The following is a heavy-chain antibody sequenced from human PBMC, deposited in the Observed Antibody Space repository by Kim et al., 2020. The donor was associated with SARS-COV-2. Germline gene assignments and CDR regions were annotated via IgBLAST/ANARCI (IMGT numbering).Heavy chain of an antibody. CDR3: AKARGDYYGSGSELHY. Sequence: GGSLRLSCAASGFTFSSYAMSWVRQAPGKGLEWVSAISGSGGSTYYADSVKGRLTISRDNSKNTLYLQMNSLRAEDTAVYYCAKARGDYYGSGSELHYWGQGTLVTVSS. V-gene: IGHV3-23*01. CDR2: ISGSGGST. D-gene: IGHD3-10*01. CDR1: GFTFSSYA. J-gene: IGHJ4*02.